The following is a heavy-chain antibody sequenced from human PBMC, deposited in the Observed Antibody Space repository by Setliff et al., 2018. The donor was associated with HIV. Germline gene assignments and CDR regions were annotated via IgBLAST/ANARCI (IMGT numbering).Heavy chain of an antibody. CDR2: FYETGST. Sequence: PSETLSLTCSVSGDFFSSDYYWGWIRQSPGKGLEWIGSFYETGSTHQNPSLKSRVTISVDSSKNHFSLILSSVTAADTAVYFCARILGSHYYYGMDVWGPGTTVTVSS. D-gene: IGHD6-19*01. J-gene: IGHJ6*02. CDR1: GDFFSSDYY. CDR3: ARILGSHYYYGMDV. V-gene: IGHV4-38-2*01.